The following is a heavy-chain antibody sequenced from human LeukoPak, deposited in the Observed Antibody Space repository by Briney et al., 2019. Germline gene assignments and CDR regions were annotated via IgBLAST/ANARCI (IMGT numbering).Heavy chain of an antibody. CDR2: IYYSGST. D-gene: IGHD4-17*01. Sequence: PSETLSLTCTVSGGSISSSSYYWGWIRQPPGKGLEWIGSIYYSGSTYYNPSLKSRVTISVDTSKNQFSLKLSSVTAADTAVYYCARHQENNYGWYNWFDPWGQGTLVTVSS. J-gene: IGHJ5*02. CDR3: ARHQENNYGWYNWFDP. CDR1: GGSISSSSYY. V-gene: IGHV4-39*01.